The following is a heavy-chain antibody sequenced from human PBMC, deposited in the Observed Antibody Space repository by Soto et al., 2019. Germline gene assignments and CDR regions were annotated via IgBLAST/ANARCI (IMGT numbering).Heavy chain of an antibody. CDR3: ARVSVGSSWYPPSFDY. J-gene: IGHJ4*02. D-gene: IGHD6-13*01. CDR1: GFTVSSHY. CDR2: INSGGST. V-gene: IGHV3-53*01. Sequence: GGSLRLSCAPSGFTVSSHYMSWVRQAPGKGLEWVSVINSGGSTYYADSVKGRFTISRDNAKNSLYLQMNSLRAEDTAVYYCARVSVGSSWYPPSFDYWGQGTLVTVSS.